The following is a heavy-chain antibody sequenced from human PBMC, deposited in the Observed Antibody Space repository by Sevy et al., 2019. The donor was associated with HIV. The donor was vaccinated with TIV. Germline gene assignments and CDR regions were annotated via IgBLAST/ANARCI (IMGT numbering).Heavy chain of an antibody. CDR3: ANETASGYYP. J-gene: IGHJ5*02. CDR1: GSTFSSYV. D-gene: IGHD3-3*01. CDR2: ISGSGGYT. V-gene: IGHV3-23*01. Sequence: GGSLRLSCVASGSTFSSYVMSWVRQAPGKGVEWVSTISGSGGYTYYADSVKGRFTICRDNYKNTVDLLIISLEADDTAVYYCANETASGYYPWGQGTLVTVSS.